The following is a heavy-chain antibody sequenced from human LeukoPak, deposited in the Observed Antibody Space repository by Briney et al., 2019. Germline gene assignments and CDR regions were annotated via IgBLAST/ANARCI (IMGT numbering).Heavy chain of an antibody. CDR3: ARLPLTARRHFDF. Sequence: GGSLRLSCTASGFTFSAYWMSWVRQTPGKGLEWVANIKEDGSEKYYVDYVKGRFIISRDNAKNSLYVQMNSLRAEDTAVYYCARLPLTARRHFDFWGQGTQVTVSS. V-gene: IGHV3-7*05. D-gene: IGHD5-18*01. CDR2: IKEDGSEK. J-gene: IGHJ4*02. CDR1: GFTFSAYW.